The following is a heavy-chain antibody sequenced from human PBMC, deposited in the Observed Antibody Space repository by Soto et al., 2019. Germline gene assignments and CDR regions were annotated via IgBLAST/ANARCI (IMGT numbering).Heavy chain of an antibody. Sequence: PSETLSLTCAVYGGSFSGYYWSWIRQPPGKGLEWIGEINHSGSTNYNPSLKSRVTISVDTSKNQFSLKLSSVTAADTAVYYCARGYGSGSGLIYLYPYNWFDPWGQGTLVTVSS. CDR1: GGSFSGYY. V-gene: IGHV4-34*01. CDR3: ARGYGSGSGLIYLYPYNWFDP. J-gene: IGHJ5*02. D-gene: IGHD3-10*01. CDR2: INHSGST.